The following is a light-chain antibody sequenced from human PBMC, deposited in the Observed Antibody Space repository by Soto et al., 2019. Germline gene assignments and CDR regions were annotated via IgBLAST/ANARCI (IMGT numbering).Light chain of an antibody. J-gene: IGLJ2*01. Sequence: QSALTQPPSASGSPGQSVTISCTGTSSDVGGYNYVSWYQQHPGKAPKLMIYEVSKRPSGVPDRFSGSKSGNTASLTVSGLQAEDEADYYCSSYAGSNNLVFGGCTKLTVL. CDR3: SSYAGSNNLV. V-gene: IGLV2-8*01. CDR1: SSDVGGYNY. CDR2: EVS.